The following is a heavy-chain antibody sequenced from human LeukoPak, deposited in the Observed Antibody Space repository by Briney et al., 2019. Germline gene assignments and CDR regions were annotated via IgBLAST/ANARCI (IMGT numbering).Heavy chain of an antibody. CDR1: GGSIGSGGYY. CDR3: ARGFVFLDF. J-gene: IGHJ4*02. CDR2: IYYSGLT. D-gene: IGHD3-10*01. Sequence: PSQTLSLTCTVSGGSIGSGGYYWTWIRQHPGKGLEWIGYIYYSGLTYHNPSLKSRITISVDASKNQFSLKLTSVTAADTAVYFCARGFVFLDFWGQGTLVTVSS. V-gene: IGHV4-31*03.